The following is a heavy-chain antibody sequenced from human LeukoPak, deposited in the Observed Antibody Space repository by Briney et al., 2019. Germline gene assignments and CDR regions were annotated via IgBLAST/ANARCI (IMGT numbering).Heavy chain of an antibody. CDR3: AREGYSAYGLDY. CDR1: GFEFNNYV. D-gene: IGHD5-12*01. J-gene: IGHJ4*02. Sequence: EPGRSLRLSCAASGFEFNNYVMNWVRLAPGRGLEWVSGISANSGNTYFADSVKGRFSISRDNAKNSLDLQMDSLRVEDTAVYYCAREGYSAYGLDYWGQGTLVTVSS. CDR2: ISANSGNT. V-gene: IGHV3-23*01.